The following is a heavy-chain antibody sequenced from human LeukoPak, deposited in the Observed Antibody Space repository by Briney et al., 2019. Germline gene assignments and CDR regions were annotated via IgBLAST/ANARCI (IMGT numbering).Heavy chain of an antibody. CDR3: AMILTGYSNYFDY. J-gene: IGHJ4*02. Sequence: GGSLRLSCRVSGFTFNTYWMHWVRQAPGKGLVWVSRMNNDGRVISYADSVKGRFTISRDNAKNTLYLQMNNLRAEDTAVYYCAMILTGYSNYFDYWGQGTLVTVSS. CDR2: MNNDGRVI. D-gene: IGHD3-9*01. V-gene: IGHV3-74*01. CDR1: GFTFNTYW.